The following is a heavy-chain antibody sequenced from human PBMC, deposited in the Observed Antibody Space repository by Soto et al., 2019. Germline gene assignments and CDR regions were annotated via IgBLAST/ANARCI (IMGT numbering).Heavy chain of an antibody. Sequence: QVHLVQSGAEVKKPGASVKVSCKTSGYTFANYAMHWVRQAPGQRLEWVGWINAGNGDTQYSQNFHGRVTITTDTSASTAYMELSSLTSEDTAVYYCARALPVPPSYFAYWGQGTLVTVSS. J-gene: IGHJ4*02. V-gene: IGHV1-3*01. D-gene: IGHD2-2*01. CDR2: INAGNGDT. CDR3: ARALPVPPSYFAY. CDR1: GYTFANYA.